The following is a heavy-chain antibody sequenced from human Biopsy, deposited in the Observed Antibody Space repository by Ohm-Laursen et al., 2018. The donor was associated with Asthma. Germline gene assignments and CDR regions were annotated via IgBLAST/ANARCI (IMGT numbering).Heavy chain of an antibody. D-gene: IGHD7-27*01. CDR1: GDAMSTSGSY. V-gene: IGHV4-39*01. Sequence: SETLSLTCTVSGDAMSTSGSYWGWIRQSPGKGLEWMGSISYTGSAYHNPSLKSRVTISVDTSKNHFSLKLSSVTAADTAVYYCARHWDWGSFFDYWGQGTPVTVSS. CDR2: ISYTGSA. J-gene: IGHJ4*02. CDR3: ARHWDWGSFFDY.